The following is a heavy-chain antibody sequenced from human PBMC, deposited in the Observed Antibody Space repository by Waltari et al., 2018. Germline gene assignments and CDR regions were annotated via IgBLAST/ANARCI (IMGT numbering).Heavy chain of an antibody. Sequence: QVQLVESGGGVVQPGRSLRLSCAASEFTFSSYAMHWVRQAPGKGLVWVAVISYNERNIYYVDSVRGRFTISRDNSKKMLYLQMNSLRAEDTAVYYCARDYCDRRNCHGMDVWGQGTTVTVSS. CDR2: ISYNERNI. J-gene: IGHJ6*02. D-gene: IGHD3-22*01. CDR1: EFTFSSYA. CDR3: ARDYCDRRNCHGMDV. V-gene: IGHV3-30*04.